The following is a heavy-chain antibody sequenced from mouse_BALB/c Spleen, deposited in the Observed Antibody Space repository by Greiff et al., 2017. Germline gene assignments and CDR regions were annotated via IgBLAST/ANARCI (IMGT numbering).Heavy chain of an antibody. V-gene: IGHV6-6*02. D-gene: IGHD1-1*02. CDR1: GFTFSNYW. Sequence: EVQLQESGGGLVQPGGSMKLSCVASGFTFSNYWMNWVRQSPEKGLEWVAEIRLKSNNYATHYAESVKGRFTISRYDSKGSVYLQMNNLRAEDTGIYYCTMRIWSHYYAMDYWGQGTSVTVSS. CDR2: IRLKSNNYAT. CDR3: TMRIWSHYYAMDY. J-gene: IGHJ4*01.